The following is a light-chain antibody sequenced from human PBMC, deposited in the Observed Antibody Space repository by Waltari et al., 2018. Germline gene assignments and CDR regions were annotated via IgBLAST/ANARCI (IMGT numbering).Light chain of an antibody. Sequence: AIRMTQSPSSFSASTGDRVTITCRASQAIGSYLAWYRQKPGRVPKLLISAASTLQSGVPSRFTGSGSGTDFTLTINCLQSEDFATYYCQQYYDYPRTFGQGTIVEVK. CDR2: AAS. V-gene: IGKV1-8*01. J-gene: IGKJ1*01. CDR1: QAIGSY. CDR3: QQYYDYPRT.